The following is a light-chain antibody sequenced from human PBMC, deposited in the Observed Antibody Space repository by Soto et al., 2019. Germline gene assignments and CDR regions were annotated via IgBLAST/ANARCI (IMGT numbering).Light chain of an antibody. V-gene: IGKV1-9*01. Sequence: DLQLTQSPSFLSASVGDRVTLTCRASQGISSLLAWYQQKPGKAPKLLIHTASTLQSGVPSRFSGSGSGTEFTLTISSLQPEDFATYYCQHRHSYPITFGQGTRLEMK. CDR1: QGISSL. J-gene: IGKJ5*01. CDR2: TAS. CDR3: QHRHSYPIT.